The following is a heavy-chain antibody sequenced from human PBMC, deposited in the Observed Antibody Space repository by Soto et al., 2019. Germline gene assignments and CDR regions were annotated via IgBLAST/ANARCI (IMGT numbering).Heavy chain of an antibody. CDR2: IIPILGIA. CDR1: GGTFSSYT. CDR3: ATPLYDSDDAFDI. D-gene: IGHD5-12*01. J-gene: IGHJ3*02. Sequence: GASVKVSCKASGGTFSSYTISWVRQAPGQGLEWMGRIIPILGIANYAQKFQGRVTITADKSTSTAYMELSSLRSEDTAVYYCATPLYDSDDAFDIWGQGTMVTVSS. V-gene: IGHV1-69*02.